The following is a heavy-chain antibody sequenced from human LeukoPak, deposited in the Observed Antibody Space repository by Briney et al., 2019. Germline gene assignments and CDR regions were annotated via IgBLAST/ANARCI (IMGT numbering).Heavy chain of an antibody. V-gene: IGHV3-48*03. CDR1: GFTFSNCE. Sequence: GGSLRLSCAASGFTFSNCEMNWVRQAPGEGLECVSYISSRGRIIYYADYVKGRFTIYRDNAKHSLYLQMNSLRAEDTAVYYCATGGACSGGSCYGYFDYWGQGTLVTVSS. D-gene: IGHD2-15*01. CDR2: ISSRGRII. CDR3: ATGGACSGGSCYGYFDY. J-gene: IGHJ4*02.